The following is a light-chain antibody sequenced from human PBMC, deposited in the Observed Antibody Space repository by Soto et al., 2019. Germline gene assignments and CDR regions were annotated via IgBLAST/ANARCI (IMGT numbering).Light chain of an antibody. CDR3: ASFRSGTILV. Sequence: QSVLTQPASVSGSPGQSVTISCTGPRSDIGESNFISWYQHSPGKAPRLLIYEVNNRPSGVSKRFSGSKAGNTASLTISGLLDDDEADYFCASFRSGTILVFGSGTKVTVL. V-gene: IGLV2-14*01. CDR2: EVN. J-gene: IGLJ1*01. CDR1: RSDIGESNF.